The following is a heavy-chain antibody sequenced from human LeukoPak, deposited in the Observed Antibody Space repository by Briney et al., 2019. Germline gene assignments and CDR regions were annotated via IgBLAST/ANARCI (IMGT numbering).Heavy chain of an antibody. CDR2: ISWNSGSI. CDR3: AKDRGIAVAANWYFDL. V-gene: IGHV3-9*01. D-gene: IGHD6-19*01. J-gene: IGHJ2*01. Sequence: GRSLRLSCAASGFTFDDYAMHWVRQAPGKGLEWVSGISWNSGSIGYADSVKGRFTISRDNAKNSLYLQMNSLRAEDTALYYCAKDRGIAVAANWYFDLWGRGTLVTVSS. CDR1: GFTFDDYA.